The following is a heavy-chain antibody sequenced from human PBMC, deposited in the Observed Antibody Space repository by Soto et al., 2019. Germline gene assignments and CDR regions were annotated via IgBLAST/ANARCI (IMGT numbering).Heavy chain of an antibody. V-gene: IGHV1-18*01. D-gene: IGHD6-6*01. Sequence: QVPLLQSGAEVKKPAASVKVSCKASGYTFTNYGITWVRQAPGQGLEWLGWISAYNGNTHYTQRLQGRVTMTTDTSTCTANMARRGLRSDDTAVYYCARVRQLVRYFYYYMDVWGKGTTVTVSS. CDR3: ARVRQLVRYFYYYMDV. CDR1: GYTFTNYG. J-gene: IGHJ6*03. CDR2: ISAYNGNT.